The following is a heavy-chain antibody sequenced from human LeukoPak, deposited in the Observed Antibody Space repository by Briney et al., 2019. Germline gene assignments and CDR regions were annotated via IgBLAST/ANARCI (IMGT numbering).Heavy chain of an antibody. CDR3: ARELRYFDWLLFHYYYYYMDV. CDR1: GGTFSSYA. J-gene: IGHJ6*03. CDR2: IIPILGIA. D-gene: IGHD3-9*01. V-gene: IGHV1-69*04. Sequence: GASVKVSCKASGGTFSSYAISWVRQAPGQGLEWMGRIIPILGIANYAQKFQGRVTITADKSTSTAYMELSSLRSEDTAVYYCARELRYFDWLLFHYYYYYMDVWGKGTTVTVSS.